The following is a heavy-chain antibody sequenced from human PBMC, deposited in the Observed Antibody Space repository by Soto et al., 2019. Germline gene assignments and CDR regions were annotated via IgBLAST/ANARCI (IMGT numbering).Heavy chain of an antibody. J-gene: IGHJ5*02. Sequence: EVRLLESGGGLAQPGGSRRLSCAASGFTFSSSAMNWVRQAPGKGLEWVSSIRVGGGDTFYADSVRGRFTVSRDISRNTLYLQMNSLRAEDTAIYYCAKCSVGTVRTSGWCNWFDPWGREPWSPSPQ. V-gene: IGHV3-23*01. D-gene: IGHD6-19*01. CDR2: IRVGGGDT. CDR3: AKCSVGTVRTSGWCNWFDP. CDR1: GFTFSSSA.